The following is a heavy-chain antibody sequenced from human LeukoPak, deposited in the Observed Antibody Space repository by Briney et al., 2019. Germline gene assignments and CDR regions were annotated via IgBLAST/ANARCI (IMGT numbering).Heavy chain of an antibody. CDR1: GGSFSGYY. CDR2: INHSGST. Sequence: SETLSLTCAVYGGSFSGYYWSWIRQPPGRGLEWIGEINHSGSTNYNPSLKSRVTISVDTSKNQFSLKLSSVTAADTAVYYCARLLGTRELNFDYWGQGTLVTVSS. V-gene: IGHV4-34*01. D-gene: IGHD3-10*01. CDR3: ARLLGTRELNFDY. J-gene: IGHJ4*02.